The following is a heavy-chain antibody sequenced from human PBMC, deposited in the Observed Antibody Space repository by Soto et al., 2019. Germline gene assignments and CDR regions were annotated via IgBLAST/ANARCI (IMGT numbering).Heavy chain of an antibody. CDR1: GGSISSSSYY. CDR3: ARRKGYCSSTSCSYYFDY. Sequence: SETLSLTCTVSGGSISSSSYYWGWIRQPPGKGLEWIGSIYYSGSTYYNPSLKSRVTISVATSKNQFSLKLSSVTAADTAVYYCARRKGYCSSTSCSYYFDYWGQGTLVTVSS. D-gene: IGHD2-2*01. V-gene: IGHV4-39*01. CDR2: IYYSGST. J-gene: IGHJ4*02.